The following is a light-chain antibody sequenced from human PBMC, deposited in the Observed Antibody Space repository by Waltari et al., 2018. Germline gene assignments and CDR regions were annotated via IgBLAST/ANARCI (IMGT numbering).Light chain of an antibody. CDR1: SSNIGAPYD. Sequence: QSVLTQPPSVSGAPGQRVTISCTGSSSNIGAPYDVHWYQHVPGVAPNVLIYGDINRPSGVPARFSASKSGTSASLAITGVPAEDEAYYYGQSYDSDGSGLVFGSGTKVTVL. CDR3: QSYDSDGSGLV. J-gene: IGLJ1*01. CDR2: GDI. V-gene: IGLV1-40*01.